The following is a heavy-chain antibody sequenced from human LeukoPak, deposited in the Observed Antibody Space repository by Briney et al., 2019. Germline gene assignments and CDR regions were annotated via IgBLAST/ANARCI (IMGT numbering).Heavy chain of an antibody. D-gene: IGHD1-26*01. CDR3: ARWVGARGVDY. J-gene: IGHJ4*02. CDR1: GGSFSGYY. V-gene: IGHV4-34*01. Sequence: SETLSLTCAVYGGSFSGYYWSWIRQPPGKGLEWIGEINHSGSTNYNPSLKSRVTISVDTSKNQFSLKLSSVTAADTAVYYCARWVGARGVDYWGQGTLVTVSS. CDR2: INHSGST.